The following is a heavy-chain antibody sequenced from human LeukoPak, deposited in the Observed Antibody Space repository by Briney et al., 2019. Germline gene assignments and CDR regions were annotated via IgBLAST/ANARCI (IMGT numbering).Heavy chain of an antibody. CDR2: ISYDGSNK. D-gene: IGHD3-10*01. CDR3: ARDSPASGRDAFDI. Sequence: PGRSLRLSCAASGFTFSSYAMHWVRQAPGKGLEWVAVISYDGSNKYYADSVKGRFTISRDNSKNTLYLQMNSLRVEDTAVYYCARDSPASGRDAFDIWGQGTMVTVSS. V-gene: IGHV3-30*04. CDR1: GFTFSSYA. J-gene: IGHJ3*02.